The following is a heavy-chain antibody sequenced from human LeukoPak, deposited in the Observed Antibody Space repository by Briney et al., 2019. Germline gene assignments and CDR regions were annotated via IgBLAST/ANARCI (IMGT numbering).Heavy chain of an antibody. CDR1: GGSISSCSCY. Sequence: PSDTLSLTCNVCGGSISSCSCYWGWIRQPPGKGLEWIGSIYYSGSAYYNPSLKSRVTISVDTSKNQLSLKLSSVTAADAAVYYCARITHTPAVATYFEFWGQGTLVTVSS. V-gene: IGHV4-39*01. J-gene: IGHJ4*02. CDR2: IYYSGSA. CDR3: ARITHTPAVATYFEF. D-gene: IGHD1-14*01.